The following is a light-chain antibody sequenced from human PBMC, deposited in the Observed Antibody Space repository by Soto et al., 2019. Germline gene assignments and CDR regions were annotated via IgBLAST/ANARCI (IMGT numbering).Light chain of an antibody. CDR2: GNS. CDR1: SSNIGAGYD. CDR3: QSYDRSLSVVV. V-gene: IGLV1-40*01. Sequence: QSVLTQPPSVSGAPGQRVTISCTGSSSNIGAGYDVHWYQQLPGTAPKLLIYGNSNRPSGVPDRFSGSKSGTSASLAITGLHAEDEAHYYCQSYDRSLSVVVFGGGTKLTVL. J-gene: IGLJ2*01.